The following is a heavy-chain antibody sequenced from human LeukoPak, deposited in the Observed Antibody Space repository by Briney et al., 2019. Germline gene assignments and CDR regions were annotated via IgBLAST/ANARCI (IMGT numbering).Heavy chain of an antibody. CDR1: GYTFTSYG. V-gene: IGHV1-18*01. J-gene: IGHJ6*03. CDR3: ARGRYCSSTSCSSRLQLWLRDYYYYMDV. D-gene: IGHD2-2*01. Sequence: ASVKVSCKASGYTFTSYGISWVRQAPGQGLEWMGWISAYNGNTNYAQKLQGRVTMTTDTSTSTAYMELRSLRSDDTAVYYCARGRYCSSTSCSSRLQLWLRDYYYYMDVWGKGTTVTVSS. CDR2: ISAYNGNT.